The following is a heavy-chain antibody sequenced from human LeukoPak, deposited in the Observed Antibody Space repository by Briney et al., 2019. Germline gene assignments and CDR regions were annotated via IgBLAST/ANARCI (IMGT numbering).Heavy chain of an antibody. CDR3: ARSGEDIVVVPAAIPGYMDV. CDR2: IVVGSGNT. J-gene: IGHJ6*03. Sequence: ASVKVSCKASGFTFTSSAVQWVRQARGQRLEWIGWIVVGSGNTNYAQKFQERVTITRDMSTSTAYMELSSLRSEDTAVYYCARSGEDIVVVPAAIPGYMDVWGKGTTVTFSS. CDR1: GFTFTSSA. D-gene: IGHD2-2*02. V-gene: IGHV1-58*01.